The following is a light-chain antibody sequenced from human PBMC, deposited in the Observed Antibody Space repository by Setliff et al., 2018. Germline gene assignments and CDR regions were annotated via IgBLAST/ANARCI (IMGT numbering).Light chain of an antibody. J-gene: IGLJ1*01. V-gene: IGLV2-14*01. CDR1: SNDVGGYDY. CDR2: EVS. CDR3: NSYTRRGTDG. Sequence: QSVLTQPASVSGSPGQSITISCTGTSNDVGGYDYVSWYQQYPGKAPKLIIYEVSKRPSGGSDRFSGSKSGNTASLTISGLQAEDEADYYCNSYTRRGTDGFGIGTKVTVL.